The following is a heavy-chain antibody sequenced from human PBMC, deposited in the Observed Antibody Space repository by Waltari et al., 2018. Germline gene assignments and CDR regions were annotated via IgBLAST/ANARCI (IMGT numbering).Heavy chain of an antibody. CDR2: ISGSGSNK. CDR3: VRNAVWSGPDC. Sequence: EVQLVESGGGLVRAGGSLRLSCAASGFTFSSYEMNWVRQVPGKGLEWISYISGSGSNKYHTDSVKDRFTISRDNAKNSLSLQMYSLRVEDTAVYYCVRNAVWSGPDCWGQGTLVTVSS. V-gene: IGHV3-48*03. D-gene: IGHD3-3*01. CDR1: GFTFSSYE. J-gene: IGHJ4*02.